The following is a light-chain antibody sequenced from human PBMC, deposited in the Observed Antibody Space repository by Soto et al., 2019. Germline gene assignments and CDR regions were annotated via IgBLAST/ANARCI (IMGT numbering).Light chain of an antibody. V-gene: IGLV1-40*01. CDR1: SSNIGAGYD. CDR3: QSYDSSLRTV. J-gene: IGLJ7*01. CDR2: GNN. Sequence: QSVLTQPPSVSGAPGQRVTISCTGSSSNIGAGYDVHWYQQLPGTAPKLLIYGNNNRPSGVPDRFSCSKSGTSASLAITGLQAEDEADYYCQSYDSSLRTVFGGGTQLTVL.